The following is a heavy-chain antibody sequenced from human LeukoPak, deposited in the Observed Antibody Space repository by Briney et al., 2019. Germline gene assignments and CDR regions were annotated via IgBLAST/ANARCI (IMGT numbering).Heavy chain of an antibody. Sequence: QTGGSLRLSCAASGFTFSSYAMSWVRQAPGKGLEWVSAISGSGGSTYYADSVKGRFTISRDNAKNSLYLQMNSLRAEDTAVYYCASEDIYSSSFDYWGQGTLVTVSS. V-gene: IGHV3-23*01. CDR2: ISGSGGST. CDR3: ASEDIYSSSFDY. D-gene: IGHD6-13*01. J-gene: IGHJ4*02. CDR1: GFTFSSYA.